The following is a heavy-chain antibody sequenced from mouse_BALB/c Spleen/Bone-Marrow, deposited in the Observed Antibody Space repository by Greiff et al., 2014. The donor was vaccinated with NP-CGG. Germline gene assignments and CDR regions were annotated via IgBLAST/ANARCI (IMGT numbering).Heavy chain of an antibody. D-gene: IGHD2-4*01. V-gene: IGHV5-9-3*01. CDR2: ISSGGSYT. J-gene: IGHJ2*01. CDR1: GFTFSSYA. CDR3: ARHGITRLLDY. Sequence: EVKLQESGGGLVKPGGSLKLSCAASGFTFSSYAMSWVRQTPEKRLEWVETISSGGSYTYYPDSVRGRFTISRDNAKNTLYLQMSSLRSEDTAMYYCARHGITRLLDYWGQGTTLTVSS.